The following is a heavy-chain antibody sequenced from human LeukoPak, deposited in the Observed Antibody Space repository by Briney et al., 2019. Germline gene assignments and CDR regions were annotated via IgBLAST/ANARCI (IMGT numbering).Heavy chain of an antibody. CDR2: INHSGST. J-gene: IGHJ6*03. Sequence: PSETLSLTCAVYGGSFSGYYWSWIRQPPGKGLEWIGEINHSGSTNYNPSLKSRVTISVDTSKNQFSLKLSSVTAADTAVYYCARGGRQWLGCYYYMDVWGKGTTVTVSS. V-gene: IGHV4-34*01. CDR1: GGSFSGYY. CDR3: ARGGRQWLGCYYYMDV. D-gene: IGHD6-19*01.